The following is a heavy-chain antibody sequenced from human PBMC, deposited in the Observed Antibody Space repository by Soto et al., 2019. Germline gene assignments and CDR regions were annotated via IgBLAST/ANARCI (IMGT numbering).Heavy chain of an antibody. J-gene: IGHJ4*02. Sequence: QLQLQESGPGLVKPSETLSLTCTVSGDSGGFISSSSYHWGWIRQPPGKGLGWIGNIYYSGSTYYNPSLKSRVTKAGDTSKNQCSLRLTSATAADTAVYYCARHPPYGPLDYWGQGTLVTVSS. CDR2: IYYSGST. D-gene: IGHD4-17*01. V-gene: IGHV4-39*01. CDR3: ARHPPYGPLDY. CDR1: GDSGGFISSSSYH.